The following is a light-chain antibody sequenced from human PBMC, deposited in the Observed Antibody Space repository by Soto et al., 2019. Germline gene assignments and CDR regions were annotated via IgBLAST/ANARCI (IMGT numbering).Light chain of an antibody. CDR1: SSNIGSNT. Sequence: QSVLTQPPSASGTPGQRVTISCSGSSSNIGSNTVNWYQQLPGTAPKLLIYSNNQRPSGVPDRFSCSKSGTSASLAISGLQSEDEAEYYCAAWDDSLNGPWVFGGGTKLTVL. CDR2: SNN. J-gene: IGLJ3*02. V-gene: IGLV1-44*01. CDR3: AAWDDSLNGPWV.